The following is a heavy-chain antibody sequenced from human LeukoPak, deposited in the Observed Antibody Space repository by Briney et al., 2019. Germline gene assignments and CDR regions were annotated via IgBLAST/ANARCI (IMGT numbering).Heavy chain of an antibody. J-gene: IGHJ6*04. Sequence: GGSLRLSCAASGFTFSSFAISWVRQPPGKGLEWVSAISRSGADTYYADSVKGRFTISRDNSKNSLYLQMNSLRAEDTAVYYCAELGITMIGGVWGKGTTVTISS. D-gene: IGHD3-10*02. CDR2: ISRSGADT. V-gene: IGHV3-23*01. CDR3: AELGITMIGGV. CDR1: GFTFSSFA.